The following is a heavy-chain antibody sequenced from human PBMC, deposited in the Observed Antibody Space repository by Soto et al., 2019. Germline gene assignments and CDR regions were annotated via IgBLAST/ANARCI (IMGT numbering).Heavy chain of an antibody. CDR1: GFTFSSYA. D-gene: IGHD6-13*01. CDR3: AKERWAAAGTQTLDY. CDR2: ISGGTSST. Sequence: EVQLLESGGGLVQPGGSLRLSCAASGFTFSSYAMSWVRQAPGKGLEWLSAISGGTSSTYYADSVKGRFTISRDNSKNTLYLQMNSMRAEDTAVYYCAKERWAAAGTQTLDYWGQGTLVTVSS. V-gene: IGHV3-23*01. J-gene: IGHJ4*02.